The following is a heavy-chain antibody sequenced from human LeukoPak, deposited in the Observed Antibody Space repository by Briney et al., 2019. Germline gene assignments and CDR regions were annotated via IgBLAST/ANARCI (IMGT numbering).Heavy chain of an antibody. CDR2: ISYDGSNK. CDR3: ARDLGYDYYDSSGYENWFDP. CDR1: GFTFSSYA. V-gene: IGHV3-30-3*01. D-gene: IGHD3-22*01. J-gene: IGHJ5*02. Sequence: GRSLRLSCAASGFTFSSYAMHWVRQAPGKGLEWVAVISYDGSNKYYADSVKGRFTISRDNSKNMLYLQMNSLRAEDTAVYYCARDLGYDYYDSSGYENWFDPWGQGTLVTVSS.